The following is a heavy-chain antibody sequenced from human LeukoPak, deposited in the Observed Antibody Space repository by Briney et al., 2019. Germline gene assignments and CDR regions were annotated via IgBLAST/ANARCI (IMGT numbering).Heavy chain of an antibody. CDR1: GGSDNYY. Sequence: PSETLSLICTVSGGSDNYYWGWIRQPPGKGLEWIASIHYTGNTYYNPSLKSRVTISVGTSKNQVFLRLSSVTAADTAVYYCARRAALGSSWDFDFWGQGTLVTVSS. J-gene: IGHJ4*02. CDR3: ARRAALGSSWDFDF. V-gene: IGHV4-39*01. D-gene: IGHD6-13*01. CDR2: IHYTGNT.